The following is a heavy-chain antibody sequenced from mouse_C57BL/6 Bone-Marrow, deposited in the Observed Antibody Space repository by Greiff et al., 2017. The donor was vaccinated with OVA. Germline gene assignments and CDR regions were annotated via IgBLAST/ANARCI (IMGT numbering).Heavy chain of an antibody. CDR3: ARPTVVAEDWFAY. J-gene: IGHJ3*01. Sequence: VKLVESGAELMKPGASVKLSCKATGYTFTGYWIEWVKQRPGHGLEWIGEILPGSGSTNYNEKFKGQATFTADTSSNTAYMQLSSLTTEDSAIYYCARPTVVAEDWFAYWGQGTLVTVPA. CDR1: GYTFTGYW. V-gene: IGHV1-9*01. CDR2: ILPGSGST. D-gene: IGHD1-1*01.